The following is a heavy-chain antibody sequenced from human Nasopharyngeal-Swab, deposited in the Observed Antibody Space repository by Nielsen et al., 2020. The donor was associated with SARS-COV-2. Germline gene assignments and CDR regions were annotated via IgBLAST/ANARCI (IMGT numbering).Heavy chain of an antibody. D-gene: IGHD3-3*01. CDR2: INPSGGGT. CDR3: ARSYYDFWSGYFEYYYGMDV. Sequence: ASVKVSCKASGYTFTSHYMHWVRQAPGQGLEWMGIINPSGGGTTYAQKFQGRVTMTRDTSTSTVYMELSSLRSEDTAVYYCARSYYDFWSGYFEYYYGMDVWGQGTTVTVSS. J-gene: IGHJ6*02. CDR1: GYTFTSHY. V-gene: IGHV1-46*01.